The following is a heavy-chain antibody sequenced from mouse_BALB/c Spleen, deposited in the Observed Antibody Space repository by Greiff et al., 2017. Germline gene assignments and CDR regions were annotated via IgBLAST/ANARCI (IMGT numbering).Heavy chain of an antibody. CDR2: IRGGGST. CDR1: GFSLTSYS. D-gene: IGHD1-1*01. Sequence: QVQLEESGPGLVAPSQCLSISCTVSGFSLTSYSVHWVRQPPGKGLEWLGTIRGGGSTDYNSDLKSRLSISTDNSKSKVFLKMNSLQTDDTAMYYCARNGVVGEYYAMDYWGQGTSVTVSS. CDR3: ARNGVVGEYYAMDY. V-gene: IGHV2-6-4*01. J-gene: IGHJ4*01.